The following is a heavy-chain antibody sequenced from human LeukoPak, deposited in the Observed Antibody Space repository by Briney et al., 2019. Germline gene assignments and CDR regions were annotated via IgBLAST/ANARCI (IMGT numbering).Heavy chain of an antibody. CDR1: GFIFSSYA. Sequence: GGSLRLSCAASGFIFSSYAMSWVRQAPGKGLEWVSTISGSGGSTYYADSVKGRFTISRDNSKNTVYLQMNSLRAEDTAVYYXXXXRSCXXXVCHGDFDYWXQGTLVTVSS. CDR2: ISGSGGST. CDR3: XXXRSCXXXVCHGDFDY. J-gene: IGHJ4*02. D-gene: IGHD2-8*01. V-gene: IGHV3-23*01.